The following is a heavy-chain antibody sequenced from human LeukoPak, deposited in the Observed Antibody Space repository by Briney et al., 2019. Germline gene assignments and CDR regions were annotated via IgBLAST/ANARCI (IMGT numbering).Heavy chain of an antibody. V-gene: IGHV1-2*02. CDR3: ASKAGIAVAGLFDY. CDR2: INPNSGGT. J-gene: IGHJ4*02. CDR1: GYTFTRYY. D-gene: IGHD6-19*01. Sequence: ASVKVSCKASGYTFTRYYMHSVRQAPGQGLEWMGWINPNSGGTNYAQRFQGRVTMTRDTSISTAYMELSRLRSDDTAVYYCASKAGIAVAGLFDYWGQGTLVTVSS.